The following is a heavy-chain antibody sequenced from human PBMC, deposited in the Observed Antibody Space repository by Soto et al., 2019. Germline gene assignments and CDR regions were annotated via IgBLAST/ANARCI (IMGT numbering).Heavy chain of an antibody. J-gene: IGHJ5*02. CDR2: IYPGDSDT. V-gene: IGHV5-51*01. CDR3: ARQGAAVPTVPLIWFDX. D-gene: IGHD6-13*01. Sequence: GESLKISCKGSGYSFTSYWIGWVRQMPGKGLEWMGIIYPGDSDTRYSRSFQGQVTISADKSSSTAYLQWSSLKASDTAIYYCARQGAAVPTVPLIWFDXWGQGTLVTVSS. CDR1: GYSFTSYW.